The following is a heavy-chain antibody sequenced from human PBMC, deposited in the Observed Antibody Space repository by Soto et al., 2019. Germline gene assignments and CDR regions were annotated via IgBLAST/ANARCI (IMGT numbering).Heavy chain of an antibody. J-gene: IGHJ4*02. CDR3: AITRGYGSGGFFDY. Sequence: ASVKVSCKASGYTFTGYYMHWVRQAPGQGLEWMGWINPNSGGTNYAQKFQGRVAMTRDTSTSTAYMELSRLRSDDTAVYYCAITRGYGSGGFFDYWGQGTPVPVYS. CDR2: INPNSGGT. V-gene: IGHV1-2*02. CDR1: GYTFTGYY. D-gene: IGHD3-10*01.